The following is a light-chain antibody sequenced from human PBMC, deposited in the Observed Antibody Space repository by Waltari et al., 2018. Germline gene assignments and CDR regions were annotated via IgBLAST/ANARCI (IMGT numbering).Light chain of an antibody. V-gene: IGKV3-20*01. J-gene: IGKJ1*01. CDR1: QSVSRA. Sequence: EIVFTPSPGTLSLSPGERATLPCRASQSVSRALAWYQQKPGQAPRLLIYGASNRATGIPDRFSGSGSGTDFSLTISRLDPEDVAVYYCQHYERLPATFGQGTKVEIK. CDR2: GAS. CDR3: QHYERLPAT.